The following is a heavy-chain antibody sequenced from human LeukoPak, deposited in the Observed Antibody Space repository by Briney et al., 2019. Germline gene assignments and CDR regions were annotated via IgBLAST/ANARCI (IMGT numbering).Heavy chain of an antibody. CDR1: GATFSSYA. J-gene: IGHJ4*02. CDR3: ASLGVYGSGSYYKKYYFDY. V-gene: IGHV1-69*13. Sequence: SVKVSCKASGATFSSYAISWVRQAPGQGLEWMGGIIPIFGTANYAQKFQGRVTITADESTSTAYMELSSLRSEDTAVYHCASLGVYGSGSYYKKYYFDYWGQGTLVTVSS. D-gene: IGHD3-10*01. CDR2: IIPIFGTA.